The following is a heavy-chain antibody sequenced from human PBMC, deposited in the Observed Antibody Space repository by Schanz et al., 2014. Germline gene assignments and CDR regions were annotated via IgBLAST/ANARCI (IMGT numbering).Heavy chain of an antibody. V-gene: IGHV1-69*02. CDR3: TRLRRAAANGFDV. CDR1: GDTFSKYN. Sequence: QVQLVQSGPEVKKPGSSVKVSCQAFGDTFSKYNIMWVRQVPGQGLEWLGRIMPLRGIGNNAWKSQARLTITADKSMNITYMELSSLAAEDAAVYECTRLRRAAANGFDVWGQGTPVTVS. CDR2: IMPLRGIG. D-gene: IGHD2-15*01. J-gene: IGHJ6*02.